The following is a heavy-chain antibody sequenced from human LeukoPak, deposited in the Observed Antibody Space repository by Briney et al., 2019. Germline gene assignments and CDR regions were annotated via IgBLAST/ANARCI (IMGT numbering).Heavy chain of an antibody. D-gene: IGHD3-10*01. Sequence: ASVKVSCKASGYTFSHNHMYWIRQAPGQGLECMGWISPDNGGTNYAQKFQGRITMTGDTSISTGYMELRSLTSDDTAIYFCARELGRNAFDVWGQGTLVTVSS. CDR1: GYTFSHNH. J-gene: IGHJ3*01. CDR3: ARELGRNAFDV. CDR2: ISPDNGGT. V-gene: IGHV1-2*02.